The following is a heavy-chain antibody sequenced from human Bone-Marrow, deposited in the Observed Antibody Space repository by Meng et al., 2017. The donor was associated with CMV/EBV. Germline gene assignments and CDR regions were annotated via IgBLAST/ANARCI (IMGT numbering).Heavy chain of an antibody. CDR1: GGSFSGYY. CDR2: INHSGST. CDR3: ARPTYTISSPFDY. V-gene: IGHV4-34*01. Sequence: SETLSLTCDVYGGSFSGYYWSWIRQPPGSGLEWFGEINHSGSTRYNPSLKSRVTMSVDTSKDQFSLKLTSVTAADTAVYYCARPTYTISSPFDYWGQGSLVTVSS. J-gene: IGHJ4*02. D-gene: IGHD6-6*01.